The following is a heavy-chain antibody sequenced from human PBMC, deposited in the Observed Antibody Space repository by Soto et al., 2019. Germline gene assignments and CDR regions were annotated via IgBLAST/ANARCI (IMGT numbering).Heavy chain of an antibody. CDR3: ASRARYSSSWDGENYYYYMDV. Sequence: GGSLRLSCAASGFTFSSYSMNWVRQAPGKGLEWVSSISSSSSYIYYADSVKGRFTISRDNAKNSLYLQMNSLRAEDTAVDYCASRARYSSSWDGENYYYYMDVWGKGTTVTVSS. CDR1: GFTFSSYS. CDR2: ISSSSSYI. D-gene: IGHD6-13*01. V-gene: IGHV3-21*01. J-gene: IGHJ6*03.